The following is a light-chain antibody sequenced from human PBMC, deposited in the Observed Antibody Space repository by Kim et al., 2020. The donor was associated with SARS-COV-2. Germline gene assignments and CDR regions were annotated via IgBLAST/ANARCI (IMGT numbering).Light chain of an antibody. CDR3: HSYDSSLAVL. CDR2: GSN. V-gene: IGLV1-40*01. J-gene: IGLJ3*02. CDR1: SSNIGAGYN. Sequence: QSVLTQPPSVSGTPGQKVTISCTGSSSNIGAGYNDQWYQQLPGTAPKLLIFGSNNRPSGLPDRFSGSKSGTSASLAITGLKAEDESDYYCHSYDSSLAVLFCAGTQLTVL.